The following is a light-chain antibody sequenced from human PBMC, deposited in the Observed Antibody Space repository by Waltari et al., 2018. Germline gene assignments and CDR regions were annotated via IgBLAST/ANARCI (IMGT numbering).Light chain of an antibody. CDR2: KAS. Sequence: DIQMTQSPSTVSASVGDRVTITCRASQSISRWLAWYQQKPGKAPKLLIHKASSLQSGVPSRFSGSGSGTEFILNITSLQPDDFATYYCQHYNSFSALFTFGPGTQVDIK. CDR3: QHYNSFSALFT. V-gene: IGKV1-5*03. J-gene: IGKJ3*01. CDR1: QSISRW.